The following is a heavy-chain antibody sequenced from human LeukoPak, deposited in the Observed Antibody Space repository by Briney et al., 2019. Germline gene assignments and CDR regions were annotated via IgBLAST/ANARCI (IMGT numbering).Heavy chain of an antibody. Sequence: SETLSLTCTVSGGSISSTPYYWDWIRQPPGKGLEWIGNIFHTGGTSFHPSLKSRVTMSADTSKNQFSLRLSSVTAADTAVYYCARHRGSSSNFDSWGQGTLVTASS. CDR3: ARHRGSSSNFDS. D-gene: IGHD6-6*01. CDR2: IFHTGGT. J-gene: IGHJ4*02. CDR1: GGSISSTPYY. V-gene: IGHV4-39*01.